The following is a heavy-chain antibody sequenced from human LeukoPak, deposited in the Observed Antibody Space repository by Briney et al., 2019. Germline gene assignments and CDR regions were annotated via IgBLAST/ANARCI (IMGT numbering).Heavy chain of an antibody. Sequence: PGESLRLSCAASGFTFSAYWMTWVRQAPGKGLAWVANIIEGGDVKYVDSVKGRFTISRDNTKNSLYLQMTSLRADDTAVYYCARRPVAYSYDSSGYSPVYYFDYWGQGTLVTVSS. CDR3: ARRPVAYSYDSSGYSPVYYFDY. D-gene: IGHD3-22*01. J-gene: IGHJ4*02. CDR1: GFTFSAYW. CDR2: IIEGGDVK. V-gene: IGHV3-7*01.